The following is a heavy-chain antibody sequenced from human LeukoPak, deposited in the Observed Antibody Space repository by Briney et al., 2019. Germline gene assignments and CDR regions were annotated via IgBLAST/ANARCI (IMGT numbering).Heavy chain of an antibody. CDR3: ARDLNYYGSGSYYNPPYYYGMDV. CDR1: GFTFSSYS. Sequence: GGSLRLSCAASGFTFSSYSMNWVRQAPGKGLEWVSSIISSISYIYYADSVKGRFTISRDNAKNSLYLQMNRLRAEDTAVYYCARDLNYYGSGSYYNPPYYYGMDVWGQGTTVTVSS. J-gene: IGHJ6*02. V-gene: IGHV3-21*01. CDR2: IISSISYI. D-gene: IGHD3-10*01.